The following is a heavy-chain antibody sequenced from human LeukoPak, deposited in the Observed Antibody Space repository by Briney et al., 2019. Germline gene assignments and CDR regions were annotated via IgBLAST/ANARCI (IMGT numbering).Heavy chain of an antibody. CDR2: IYYSGSI. Sequence: SETLSLTCSVSGGSISTSSYYWGWIRKPPGRGLGGIGNIYYSGSIYYNPSLKSRVTISVDTSKNQFSLKLTSVTAADTAVYYCARYDYGDSSFDPWGQGTLVTVSS. CDR1: GGSISTSSYY. J-gene: IGHJ5*02. V-gene: IGHV4-39*07. D-gene: IGHD4-17*01. CDR3: ARYDYGDSSFDP.